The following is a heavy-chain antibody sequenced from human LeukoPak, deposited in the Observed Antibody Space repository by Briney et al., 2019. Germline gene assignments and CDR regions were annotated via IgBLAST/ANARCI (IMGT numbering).Heavy chain of an antibody. CDR2: IYYSGST. J-gene: IGHJ6*02. CDR1: GGSISSGGYY. D-gene: IGHD3-9*01. Sequence: PSETLSLTCTVSGGSISSGGYYWSWIRQHPGKGLEWIGYIYYSGSTNYNPSLKSRVTISVDTSKNQFSLKLSSVTAADTAVYYCARNPSYDILTGYSDYYGMDVWGQGTTVTVSS. CDR3: ARNPSYDILTGYSDYYGMDV. V-gene: IGHV4-61*08.